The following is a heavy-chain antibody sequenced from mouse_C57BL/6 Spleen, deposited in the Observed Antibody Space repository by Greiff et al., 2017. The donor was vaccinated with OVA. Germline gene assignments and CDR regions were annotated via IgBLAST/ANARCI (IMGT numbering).Heavy chain of an antibody. D-gene: IGHD1-1*01. Sequence: VQLQQSGAELARPGASVKLSCKASGYTFTSYGISWVKQRTGQGLEWIGEIYPRSGNTYYNEKFKGKATLTADKSSSTAYMELRSLTSEYSAVYFCATYGSSYAMDYWGQGTSVTVSS. CDR3: ATYGSSYAMDY. J-gene: IGHJ4*01. CDR1: GYTFTSYG. CDR2: IYPRSGNT. V-gene: IGHV1-81*01.